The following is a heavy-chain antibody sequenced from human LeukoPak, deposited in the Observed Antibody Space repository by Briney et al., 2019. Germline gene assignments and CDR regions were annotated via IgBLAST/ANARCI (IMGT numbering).Heavy chain of an antibody. CDR3: ARPLNWAYDY. Sequence: GGSLRLSCAASTFTFSSYTMSWVRQAPGKGLEWVSSISSGSAYIYYADSVKGRFTISRDNAKNSPYLQMNSLRAEDTAIYYCARPLNWAYDYWGQGTLVTVSS. CDR2: ISSGSAYI. CDR1: TFTFSSYT. V-gene: IGHV3-21*01. J-gene: IGHJ4*02. D-gene: IGHD7-27*01.